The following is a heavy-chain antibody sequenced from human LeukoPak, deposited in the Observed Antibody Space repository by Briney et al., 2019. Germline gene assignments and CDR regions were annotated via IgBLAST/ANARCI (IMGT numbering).Heavy chain of an antibody. CDR1: GFTFSSYG. J-gene: IGHJ4*02. V-gene: IGHV3-33*01. CDR2: IWYGGSNK. CDR3: ARDRWQQLVSPLE. D-gene: IGHD6-13*01. Sequence: PGRSLRLSCAASGFTFSSYGMHWVRQAPGKGLEWVAVIWYGGSNKYYADSVKGRFTISRDNSKNTLYLQMTILRVEDTALYYCARDRWQQLVSPLEWGQGTLVTVSS.